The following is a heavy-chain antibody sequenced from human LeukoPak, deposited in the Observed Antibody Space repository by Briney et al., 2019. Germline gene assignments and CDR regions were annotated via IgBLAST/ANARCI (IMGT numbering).Heavy chain of an antibody. Sequence: PSETLSLTCTVSGGSISSSSYYWGWIRQPPGKGLEWIGSIYHSGSTYYNPSLKSRVTISVDTSKNQFSLKLSSVTAADTAVYYCASGELRYYFDYWGQGTLVTVSS. CDR1: GGSISSSSYY. J-gene: IGHJ4*02. V-gene: IGHV4-39*07. CDR2: IYHSGST. CDR3: ASGELRYYFDY. D-gene: IGHD1-26*01.